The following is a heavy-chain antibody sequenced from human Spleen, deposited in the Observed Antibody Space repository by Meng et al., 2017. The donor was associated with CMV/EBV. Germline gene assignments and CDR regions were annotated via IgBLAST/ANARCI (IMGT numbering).Heavy chain of an antibody. Sequence: CAVSGTAISTSNWWSWVRQPPGKGLEWIGEVYHSGYTNYNPSLKSRVTMSVDRSKNQFSLRLSSVTAADTAIYYCARVTEYGGNCFDSWGQGTLVTVSS. CDR2: VYHSGYT. V-gene: IGHV4-4*02. J-gene: IGHJ4*02. CDR1: GTAISTSNW. D-gene: IGHD4/OR15-4a*01. CDR3: ARVTEYGGNCFDS.